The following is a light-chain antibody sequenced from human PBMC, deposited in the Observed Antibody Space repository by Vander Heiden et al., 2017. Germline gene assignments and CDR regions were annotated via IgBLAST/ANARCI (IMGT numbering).Light chain of an antibody. CDR3: QQGDRNPRT. CDR1: QSISSY. CDR2: AAS. Sequence: DIQQTQSPSSLSASVGDRVTITCRASQSISSYLNWYQQKPGKAPKLLIYAASSLSSGDPARFSGSGSGTDFTLTISSLQTEDFATYYCQQGDRNPRTFGQGTKVEIK. J-gene: IGKJ1*01. V-gene: IGKV1-39*01.